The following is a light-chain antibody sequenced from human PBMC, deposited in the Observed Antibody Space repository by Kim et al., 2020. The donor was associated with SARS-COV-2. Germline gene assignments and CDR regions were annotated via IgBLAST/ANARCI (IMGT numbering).Light chain of an antibody. Sequence: SVSPGQTASITCSGDKLGDKYACWYQQKPGQSPVLVIYQDSKRPSGIPERFSGSNSGNTATLTISGTQAMDEADYYCQAWDSSRVVFGGGTKVTVL. J-gene: IGLJ2*01. V-gene: IGLV3-1*01. CDR1: KLGDKY. CDR2: QDS. CDR3: QAWDSSRVV.